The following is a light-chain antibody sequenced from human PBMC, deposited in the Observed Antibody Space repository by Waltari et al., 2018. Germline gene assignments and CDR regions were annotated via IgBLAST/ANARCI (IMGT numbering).Light chain of an antibody. CDR2: DDN. J-gene: IGLJ3*02. V-gene: IGLV2-23*01. CDR1: SSDVGNYNL. CDR3: CSYAGSYTWV. Sequence: QSALPQPASVSGSPGQSITLSCTGTSSDVGNYNLVSWYQQYPGKAPKVMIHDDNRRPSGVSDRFSGSKSGNTAALTISGVQAEDEADYYCCSYAGSYTWVFGGGTKLTVL.